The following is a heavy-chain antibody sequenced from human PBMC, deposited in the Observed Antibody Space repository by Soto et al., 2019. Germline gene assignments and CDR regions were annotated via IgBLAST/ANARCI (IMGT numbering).Heavy chain of an antibody. CDR1: CGKIVGYS. D-gene: IGHD2-15*01. Sequence: LVMKSVTCTASCGKIVGYSWSWIRQPPGKGLEWIGYVLYNGSTSYSPSLKSRVTISEDTSKSQFSLRLSSVTAADTAVYYCARLRGYCGGRNCHQLHFDPRGQGLLGTRSS. J-gene: IGHJ5*02. CDR3: ARLRGYCGGRNCHQLHFDP. V-gene: IGHV4-59*08. CDR2: VLYNGST.